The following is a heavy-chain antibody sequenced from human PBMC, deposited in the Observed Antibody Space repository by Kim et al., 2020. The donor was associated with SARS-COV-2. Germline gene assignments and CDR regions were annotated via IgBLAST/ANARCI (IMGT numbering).Heavy chain of an antibody. CDR1: GFTFSNAW. CDR3: TTDLGSGTYYNWYFDL. V-gene: IGHV3-15*01. CDR2: IKGTTDGGAT. Sequence: GGSLRLSCAASGFTFSNAWMSWVRQAPGKGLEWVGRIKGTTDGGATDYAAPVKGRFTISRDDSKNMLYLQMNSLETEDTAVYYCTTDLGSGTYYNWYFDLWGRGTLVTVSS. D-gene: IGHD3-10*01. J-gene: IGHJ2*01.